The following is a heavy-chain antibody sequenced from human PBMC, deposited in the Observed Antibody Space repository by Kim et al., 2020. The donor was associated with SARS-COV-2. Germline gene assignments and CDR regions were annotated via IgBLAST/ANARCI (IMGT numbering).Heavy chain of an antibody. CDR2: ISGNGGST. V-gene: IGHV3-23*01. CDR1: GFTFNNYA. Sequence: GGSLRLSCAASGFTFNNYAMSWVRQAPGKGLEWVSGISGNGGSTYYAESVKGRFTISRDNSKNTLYLQMNSLRGEDTAVYFCAKAQVVVISGGHYFHSWGHGTLVTVSS. J-gene: IGHJ4*01. D-gene: IGHD3-22*01. CDR3: AKAQVVVISGGHYFHS.